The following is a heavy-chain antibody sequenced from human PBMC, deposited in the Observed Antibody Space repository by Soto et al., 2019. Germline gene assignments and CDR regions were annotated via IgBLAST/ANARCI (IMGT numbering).Heavy chain of an antibody. V-gene: IGHV1-69*01. J-gene: IGHJ4*02. Sequence: QVQLVQSGAEVKKPGSSVKVSCKASGGTFSSYAISWVRQAPGQGLEWMGGSIPIFGTANYAQKFQGRVTITADESTSTAYMELSSLRSEDTAVYYCARALDSSGYYLYYFDYWGQGTLVTVSS. CDR2: SIPIFGTA. CDR1: GGTFSSYA. CDR3: ARALDSSGYYLYYFDY. D-gene: IGHD3-22*01.